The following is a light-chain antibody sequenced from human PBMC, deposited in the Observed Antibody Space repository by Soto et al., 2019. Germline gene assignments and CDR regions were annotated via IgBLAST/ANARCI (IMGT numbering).Light chain of an antibody. CDR1: QTVSSSY. CDR3: QQYNNWPPWT. V-gene: IGKV3-15*01. J-gene: IGKJ1*01. CDR2: GAS. Sequence: EIVLTQSPGTLSLSPGDRASLSCRASQTVSSSYLAWYQQKPGQAPRLLIYGASTRATGIPARFSGSGSGTEFTLTISRLQSEDFAVYYCQQYNNWPPWTFGQGTKVDIK.